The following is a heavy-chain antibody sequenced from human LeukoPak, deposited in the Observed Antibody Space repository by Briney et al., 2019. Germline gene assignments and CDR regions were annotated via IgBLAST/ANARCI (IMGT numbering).Heavy chain of an antibody. CDR1: GVAISRGGYA. V-gene: IGHV4-30-4*07. CDR2: IYHSGTT. D-gene: IGHD6-19*01. J-gene: IGHJ5*02. Sequence: PSETLSLTCAVSGVAISRGGYAWNWIRQPPGKGLEWIAYIYHSGTTYYNPSLKSRATISVDTSKNQFSLKLSSVTAADTAVYYCVRGRYSSGWFKDKNWFDPWGQGIPVIVSS. CDR3: VRGRYSSGWFKDKNWFDP.